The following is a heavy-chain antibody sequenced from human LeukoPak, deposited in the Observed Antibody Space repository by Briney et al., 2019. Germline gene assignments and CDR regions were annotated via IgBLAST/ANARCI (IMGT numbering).Heavy chain of an antibody. J-gene: IGHJ4*02. CDR3: AREILAPGKTHDY. CDR1: GFTVSSNY. Sequence: GGSLRLSCAASGFTVSSNYMSWVRQAPGKGLEWVSVIYSGGSTYYADSVKGRFTISRDNAKNTLFLQINSLRAEDTAVYYCAREILAPGKTHDYWGQGTLVTVSS. CDR2: IYSGGST. V-gene: IGHV3-53*01.